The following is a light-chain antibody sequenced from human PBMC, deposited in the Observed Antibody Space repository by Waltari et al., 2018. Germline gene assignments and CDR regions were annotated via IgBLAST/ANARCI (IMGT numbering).Light chain of an antibody. CDR2: RKN. CDR3: ATWDDSLSAWV. CDR1: SSNLGSNF. V-gene: IGLV1-47*01. Sequence: QSVLTQPPSASGTPGQRATISCSGSSSNLGSNFVYWYQQLPGTAPKLLIYRKNQRPSGVPDRFSGSKSGTSASLAISGLRSEDEADYYCATWDDSLSAWVFGGGTKLTVL. J-gene: IGLJ3*02.